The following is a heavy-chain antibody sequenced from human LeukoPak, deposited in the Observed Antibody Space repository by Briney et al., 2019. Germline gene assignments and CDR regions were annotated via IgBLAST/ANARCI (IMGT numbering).Heavy chain of an antibody. V-gene: IGHV4-59*01. D-gene: IGHD1-26*01. J-gene: IGHJ4*02. Sequence: SETLSLTCTVSGGSISSYYWSWIRQPPGKGLEWIGYIYYSGSTNYNPSLKSRVTISVDTSKNQFSLKLSSVTAADTAVYYCARGVGATHYFDYWGLGTLVTVSS. CDR1: GGSISSYY. CDR3: ARGVGATHYFDY. CDR2: IYYSGST.